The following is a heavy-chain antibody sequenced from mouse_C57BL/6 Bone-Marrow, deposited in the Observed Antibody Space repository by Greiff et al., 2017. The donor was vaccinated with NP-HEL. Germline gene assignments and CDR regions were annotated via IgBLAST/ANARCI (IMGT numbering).Heavy chain of an antibody. CDR1: GYTFTSYG. D-gene: IGHD1-1*01. Sequence: VQLQESGAELARPGASVKLSCKASGYTFTSYGISWVKQRTGQGLEWIGEIYPRSGNAYYNEKFKGKATLTADKSSSTAYMELRSLTSEDSAVYFCARDRHYYGSSRSFLYYFDYWGQGTTLTVSS. J-gene: IGHJ2*01. CDR2: IYPRSGNA. V-gene: IGHV1-81*01. CDR3: ARDRHYYGSSRSFLYYFDY.